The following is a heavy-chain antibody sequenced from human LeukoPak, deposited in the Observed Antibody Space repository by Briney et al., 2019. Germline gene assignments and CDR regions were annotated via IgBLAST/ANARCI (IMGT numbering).Heavy chain of an antibody. CDR3: ARLAVAGTRSDY. V-gene: IGHV4-39*01. J-gene: IGHJ4*02. Sequence: PSETLSLTCTVSGGSIGSSSYYWGWIRQPPGKGLEWIGSIYYSGSTYYNPSLKSRVTISVDTSKNQFSLKLSSVTAADTAVYYCARLAVAGTRSDYWGQGTLVTVSS. CDR2: IYYSGST. D-gene: IGHD6-19*01. CDR1: GGSIGSSSYY.